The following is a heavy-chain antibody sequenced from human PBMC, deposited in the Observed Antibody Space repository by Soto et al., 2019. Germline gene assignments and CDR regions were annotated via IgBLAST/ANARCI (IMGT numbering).Heavy chain of an antibody. V-gene: IGHV3-23*01. CDR1: GFTFSSYA. J-gene: IGHJ5*02. CDR3: AKGGRYDPSWFDP. CDR2: FTPTGSST. D-gene: IGHD3-16*01. Sequence: GRSLRLSCAASGFTFSSYAMTWVRQAPGKGLEWVSTFTPTGSSTYYADSVKGRFTVSRDISKNTLYLQMNSLRVEDTAIYYCAKGGRYDPSWFDPWGQGTLVTVSS.